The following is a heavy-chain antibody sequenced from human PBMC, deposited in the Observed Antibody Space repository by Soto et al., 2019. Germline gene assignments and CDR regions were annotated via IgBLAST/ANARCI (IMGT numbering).Heavy chain of an antibody. CDR3: AYRRLQGATYVDL. J-gene: IGHJ2*01. D-gene: IGHD2-15*01. CDR2: IFWDDDK. V-gene: IGHV2-5*02. CDR1: GFSLSTTGVG. Sequence: QITLKESGPMVVEPTQTLTLTCTVSGFSLSTTGVGVGWIRQAPGKALDYLAIIFWDDDKYYSPPLRSRITITKDTPKSQVVLTMTDMDPVDTATYSGAYRRLQGATYVDLWGRGTLVTASS.